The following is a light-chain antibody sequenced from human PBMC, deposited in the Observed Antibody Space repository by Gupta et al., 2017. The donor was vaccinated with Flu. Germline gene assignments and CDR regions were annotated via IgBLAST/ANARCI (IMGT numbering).Light chain of an antibody. V-gene: IGKV3-20*01. CDR2: GAS. Sequence: EIVLTQSPGTLSFSPRERATLSCRSSQSVSSSNLAWYQQKPGQAPRLLIYGASSRATGIPDRFSGSGSGTDFTLTISRLEPEDFAVYYCQQYGSLPWTFGQGTKVEIK. CDR3: QQYGSLPWT. J-gene: IGKJ1*01. CDR1: QSVSSSN.